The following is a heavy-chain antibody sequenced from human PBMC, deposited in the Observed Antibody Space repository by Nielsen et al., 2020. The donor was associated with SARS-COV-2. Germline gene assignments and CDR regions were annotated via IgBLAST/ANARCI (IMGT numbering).Heavy chain of an antibody. CDR2: IKSKTDGGTT. CDR1: GFTFSKAW. CDR3: TTDASGYDIPPGY. D-gene: IGHD5-12*01. J-gene: IGHJ4*02. Sequence: GESLKISCAASGFTFSKAWMSWVRQAPGKGLEWVGRIKSKTDGGTTDYAAPVKGRFTISRDDSKNTLYLQMNSLKTEDTAVYYCTTDASGYDIPPGYWGQGTLVTVSS. V-gene: IGHV3-15*01.